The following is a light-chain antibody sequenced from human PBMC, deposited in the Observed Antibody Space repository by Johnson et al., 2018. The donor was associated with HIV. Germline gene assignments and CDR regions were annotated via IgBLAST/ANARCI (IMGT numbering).Light chain of an antibody. CDR1: SSNIGNNY. J-gene: IGLJ1*01. CDR3: GTWDSSLNAYV. Sequence: QSVLTQPPSVSAAPGQKVTISCSGSSSNIGNNYVSWYQQLPGTAPKLLIYENNKRSSGIPDRFSGSKSGTSATLGITGLQTGDEADYYCGTWDSSLNAYVFGAATKVAVL. V-gene: IGLV1-51*02. CDR2: ENN.